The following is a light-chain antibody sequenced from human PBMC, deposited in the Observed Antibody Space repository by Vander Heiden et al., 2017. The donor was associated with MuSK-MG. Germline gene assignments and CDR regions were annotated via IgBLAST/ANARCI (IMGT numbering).Light chain of an antibody. J-gene: IGLJ2*01. Sequence: QSALIKPASVSGSPGRPITISCTGTSSDIGYYTYVSWYQQHPGKAPKVIIVDVSHRPSGVSDRVSGSKSGNTASLTISGLLAEDEADYYCSAYTNTKPLVRFGGGTKVTVL. CDR2: DVS. V-gene: IGLV2-14*03. CDR1: SSDIGYYTY. CDR3: SAYTNTKPLVR.